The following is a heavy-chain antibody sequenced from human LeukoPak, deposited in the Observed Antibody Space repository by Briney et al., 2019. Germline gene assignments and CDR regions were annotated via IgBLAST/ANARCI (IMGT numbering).Heavy chain of an antibody. D-gene: IGHD2-2*01. CDR3: AKGYCSSTSCYDYYYYMDV. CDR1: GGSISSYY. Sequence: SETLSLTCTVSGGSISSYYWSWIRQPPGKGLEWIGYIYYSGSTYYNPSLKSRVTISVDTSKNQFSLKLSSVTAADTAVYYCAKGYCSSTSCYDYYYYMDVWGKGTTVTVSS. CDR2: IYYSGST. J-gene: IGHJ6*03. V-gene: IGHV4-59*12.